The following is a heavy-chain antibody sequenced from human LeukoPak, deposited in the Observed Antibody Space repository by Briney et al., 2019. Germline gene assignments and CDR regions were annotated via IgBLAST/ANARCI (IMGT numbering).Heavy chain of an antibody. Sequence: GGSLRLSCAASGFTFINAWMTWVRQAPGKGLEWVGRIKSKTDGGTTDYAAPVKGRFTISRDDSKNALYLQMNCLKTEDTAVYYCTTAPGIAADGMATFDYWGQGTQVTVSS. J-gene: IGHJ4*02. CDR1: GFTFINAW. D-gene: IGHD6-13*01. V-gene: IGHV3-15*01. CDR3: TTAPGIAADGMATFDY. CDR2: IKSKTDGGTT.